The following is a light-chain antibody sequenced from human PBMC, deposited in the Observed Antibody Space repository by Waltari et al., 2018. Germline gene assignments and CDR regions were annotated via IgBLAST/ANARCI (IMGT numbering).Light chain of an antibody. V-gene: IGKV1-39*01. CDR3: QQSYTTPWT. CDR2: AAS. CDR1: QNSSGY. Sequence: DIHMTQSPSTLSASVGARITITYRSDQNSSGYLNWYQQKSGIAPKLLSYAASSLQSGAPSMISGSGSGTDSTLTINSLQPEDSGTYCCQQSYTTPWTFGQGTKVEVK. J-gene: IGKJ1*01.